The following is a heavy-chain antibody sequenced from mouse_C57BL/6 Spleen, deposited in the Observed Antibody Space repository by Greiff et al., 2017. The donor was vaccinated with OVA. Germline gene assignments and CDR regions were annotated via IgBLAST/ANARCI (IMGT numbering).Heavy chain of an antibody. V-gene: IGHV2-6*03. Sequence: VQVVESGPGLVAPSQSLSITCTVSGFSLTSYGVHWVRQPPGKGLEWLVVIWSDGSTTYNSALKSRLSISKDNSKSQVFLKMNSLQTDDTAMYYCARGDYYGSSYDFFAYWGQGTLVTVSA. J-gene: IGHJ3*01. CDR1: GFSLTSYG. CDR3: ARGDYYGSSYDFFAY. D-gene: IGHD1-1*01. CDR2: IWSDGST.